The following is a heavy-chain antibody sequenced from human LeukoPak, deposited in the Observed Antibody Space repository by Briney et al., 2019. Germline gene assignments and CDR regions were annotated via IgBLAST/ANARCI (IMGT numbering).Heavy chain of an antibody. CDR1: GGSFSGYY. D-gene: IGHD3-3*01. CDR3: ARGRGRSHSGSGYYQSTYYYYMHV. Sequence: PSGTLSLTCAVYGGSFSGYYWSWIRQPPGKGLEWIGEINHSGSTNYNPSLKSRVTISVDTSKNQFSLKLSSVTAADTAVYYCARGRGRSHSGSGYYQSTYYYYMHVWAKGTTVTVSS. J-gene: IGHJ6*03. CDR2: INHSGST. V-gene: IGHV4-34*01.